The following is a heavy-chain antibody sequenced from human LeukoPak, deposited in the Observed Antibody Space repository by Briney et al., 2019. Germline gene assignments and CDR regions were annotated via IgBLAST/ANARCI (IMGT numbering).Heavy chain of an antibody. J-gene: IGHJ3*02. Sequence: GASVKVSCKVSGYTLTELSMHWVRQAPGKGLEWMGGSDPEDGETIYPQKFQGRVTMTEDTSTDTAYMELSSLRSEDTAVYYCATDQFYVVTLAFDIWGQGTMVTVSS. V-gene: IGHV1-24*01. CDR1: GYTLTELS. D-gene: IGHD4-23*01. CDR2: SDPEDGET. CDR3: ATDQFYVVTLAFDI.